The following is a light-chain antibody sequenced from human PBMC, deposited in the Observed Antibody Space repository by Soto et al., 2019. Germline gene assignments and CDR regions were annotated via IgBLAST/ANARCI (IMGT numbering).Light chain of an antibody. CDR1: SSDVGGYNY. V-gene: IGLV2-14*01. Sequence: QSALTQPASVSGSPGQSITISCTGNSSDVGGYNYVSWYQQHPGKAPKLMIYDVSNRPSGVANRFSGSKSGNTASLTISGLQAEDEAEYYCSSYTSSSTLYVFGTGTKVTVL. CDR3: SSYTSSSTLYV. CDR2: DVS. J-gene: IGLJ1*01.